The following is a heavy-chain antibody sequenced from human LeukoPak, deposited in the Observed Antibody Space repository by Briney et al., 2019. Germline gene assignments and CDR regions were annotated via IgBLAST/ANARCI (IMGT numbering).Heavy chain of an antibody. D-gene: IGHD6-6*01. CDR2: IYYSGST. Sequence: SETLSLTCTVSGGSVSSGSSYWSRIRQPPGKGLEWIGYIYYSGSTNYNPSLKSRVTISVDTSKNQFSLKLSSVTAADTAVYYCASRIAARPVDYWGQGTLVTVSS. J-gene: IGHJ4*02. V-gene: IGHV4-61*01. CDR1: GGSVSSGSSY. CDR3: ASRIAARPVDY.